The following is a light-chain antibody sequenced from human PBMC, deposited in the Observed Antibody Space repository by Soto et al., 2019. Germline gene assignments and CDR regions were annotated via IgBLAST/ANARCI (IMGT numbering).Light chain of an antibody. J-gene: IGLJ2*01. CDR1: SSDVGDYNY. CDR2: EVS. V-gene: IGLV2-8*01. CDR3: SSYAGSNNLGV. Sequence: QSALTQPPSASGSPGQSVTISCTGTSSDVGDYNYVSWYQHHPGKAPKLLIYEVSKRPSGVPDRSSGSKSGNTASLTVSGLQAEDEADYYCSSYAGSNNLGVFGGGTKLTVL.